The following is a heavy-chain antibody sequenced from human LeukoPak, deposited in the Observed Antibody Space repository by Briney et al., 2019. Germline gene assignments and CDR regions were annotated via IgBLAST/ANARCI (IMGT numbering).Heavy chain of an antibody. D-gene: IGHD4-17*01. V-gene: IGHV5-51*01. CDR3: ARRYGRPFDY. Sequence: GESLKISCKGSGYIFNSYWIAWVRQMPGKGLEWMGIIYPGDSDTRYSPSFQGQVTMSADKPTSTAYLQWSSLRASDTAMYYCARRYGRPFDYWGQGTLVTVSS. CDR2: IYPGDSDT. CDR1: GYIFNSYW. J-gene: IGHJ4*02.